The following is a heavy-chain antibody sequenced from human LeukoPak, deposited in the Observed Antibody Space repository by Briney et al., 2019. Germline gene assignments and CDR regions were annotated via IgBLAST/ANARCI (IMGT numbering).Heavy chain of an antibody. CDR3: AREYSYGYIYWFDP. CDR2: IYHSGST. CDR1: GYSISSGYY. J-gene: IGHJ5*02. D-gene: IGHD5-18*01. Sequence: SETLSLTCAVSGYSISSGYYWGWIRQPPGKGLEWIGSIYHSGSTYYNPSLKSRVTISVDTSKNQFSMKLSSVTAADTAVYYCAREYSYGYIYWFDPWGQGTLVTVSS. V-gene: IGHV4-38-2*02.